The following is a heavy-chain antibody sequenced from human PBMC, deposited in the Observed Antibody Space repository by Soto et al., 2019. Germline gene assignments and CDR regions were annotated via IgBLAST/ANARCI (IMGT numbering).Heavy chain of an antibody. CDR3: TTYTGTYRDY. V-gene: IGHV3-21*01. D-gene: IGHD1-26*01. CDR1: GLRFTSYG. Sequence: GGSLRLSCVASGLRFTSYGMSWVRQAPGRGLEWVSSITSGSGVTFYADSVKGRFTISRDNAKNSLHLQMNSLRAEDTAGYYCTTYTGTYRDYWGLGTLVTVSS. CDR2: ITSGSGVT. J-gene: IGHJ4*02.